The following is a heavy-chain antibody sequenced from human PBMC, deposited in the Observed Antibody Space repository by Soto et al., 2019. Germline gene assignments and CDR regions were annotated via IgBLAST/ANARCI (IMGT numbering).Heavy chain of an antibody. CDR1: GYTFTSYD. J-gene: IGHJ6*04. CDR2: MNPNSGNT. V-gene: IGHV1-8*01. D-gene: IGHD3-10*01. Sequence: ASVKVSCKASGYTFTSYDINWVRQATGQGLEWMGWMNPNSGNTGYAQKFQGRVTMTRNTSISTAYMELSSLRSEDKAVYYCARERVTMVRGRKGYYYYGMDVWGEGTTVTVYS. CDR3: ARERVTMVRGRKGYYYYGMDV.